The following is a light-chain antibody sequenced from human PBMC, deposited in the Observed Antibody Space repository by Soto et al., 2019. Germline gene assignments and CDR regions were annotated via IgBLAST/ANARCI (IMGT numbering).Light chain of an antibody. CDR1: QSVSGK. CDR2: DAS. J-gene: IGKJ1*01. Sequence: EIVMTQSTDTLSLSPGERATLSCRASQSVSGKLAWYQHRPGQAPRLLIYDASIRATGIPARFSGSASGTVFTLNISSLQSEDFALYYCQQYNNWPPWTFGQGTKVDIK. V-gene: IGKV3-15*01. CDR3: QQYNNWPPWT.